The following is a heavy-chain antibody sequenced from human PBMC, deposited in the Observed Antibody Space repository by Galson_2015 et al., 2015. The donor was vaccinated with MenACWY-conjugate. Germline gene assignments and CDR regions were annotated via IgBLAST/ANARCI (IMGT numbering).Heavy chain of an antibody. CDR1: GFRFSSYS. CDR2: VSYDASSR. D-gene: IGHD5-12*01. J-gene: IGHJ3*01. Sequence: SLRLSCAASGFRFSSYSFYWVRQSPGKGLEWVAVVSYDASSRYYRDSVQGRFTISRDNSKNTVSLEMSSLGPADSAVYYCVRAEGWLRSACDRWGQGTMVTVSS. CDR3: VRAEGWLRSACDR. V-gene: IGHV3-30*10.